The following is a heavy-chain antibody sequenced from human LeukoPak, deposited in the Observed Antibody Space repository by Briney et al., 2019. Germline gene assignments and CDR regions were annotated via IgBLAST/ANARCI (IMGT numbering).Heavy chain of an antibody. V-gene: IGHV3-7*01. CDR3: AREGYGYCSSTSCLNDY. CDR1: GFTFSSYW. D-gene: IGHD2-2*01. CDR2: IKQDGSEK. Sequence: GGSLRLSCAASGFTFSSYWMSWVRQAPGKGLEWVANIKQDGSEKYYVDSVKGRFTISRDNAKNSLYLQMNSLRAEDTAVYYCAREGYGYCSSTSCLNDYWGQGTLVTVSP. J-gene: IGHJ4*02.